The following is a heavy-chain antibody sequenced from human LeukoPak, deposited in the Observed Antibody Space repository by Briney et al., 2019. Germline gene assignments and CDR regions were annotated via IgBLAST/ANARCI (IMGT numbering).Heavy chain of an antibody. CDR2: IYYSGST. V-gene: IGHV4-39*01. J-gene: IGHJ3*02. D-gene: IGHD3-10*01. CDR1: GGSINSSSYY. CDR3: ARRFAPSRNDAFDI. Sequence: SETLSLTCTASGGSINSSSYYWGWIRQPPGKGLEWIGTIYYSGSTYYNPSLKSRVTISVDTSKNQFSLKLSSVTASDTAVYYCARRFAPSRNDAFDIWGQGTMVTVSS.